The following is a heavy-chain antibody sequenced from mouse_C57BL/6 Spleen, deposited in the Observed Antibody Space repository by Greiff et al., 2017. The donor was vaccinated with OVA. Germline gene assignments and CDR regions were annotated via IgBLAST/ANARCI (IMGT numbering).Heavy chain of an antibody. J-gene: IGHJ2*01. V-gene: IGHV1-53*01. Sequence: VQLQQPGTDLVKPGASVKLSCKASGYTFTSYWMHWVKQRPGQGLEWIGNINPSNGGTNYNEKFKSKATLTVDKSSSTAYMQLSSLTSEDSAVYYCARWGYGSSYDFDYWGQGTTLTVSS. CDR3: ARWGYGSSYDFDY. D-gene: IGHD1-1*01. CDR1: GYTFTSYW. CDR2: INPSNGGT.